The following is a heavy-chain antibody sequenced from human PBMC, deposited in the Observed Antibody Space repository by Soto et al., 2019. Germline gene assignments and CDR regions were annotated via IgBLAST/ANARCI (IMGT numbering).Heavy chain of an antibody. CDR1: GFRFRSDA. CDR2: ISFDGDTA. V-gene: IGHV3-30-3*01. CDR3: AREPGPRYFDV. J-gene: IGHJ4*02. Sequence: QEQLVESGGGVFQAGRSLRLTCVGAGFRFRSDAMSWVRQAPGKGLEWVAGISFDGDTAEYADSVKGRFTISRDNFKNTLYLQVNSLRGEDTARYFCAREPGPRYFDVWGQGTLVTVSS.